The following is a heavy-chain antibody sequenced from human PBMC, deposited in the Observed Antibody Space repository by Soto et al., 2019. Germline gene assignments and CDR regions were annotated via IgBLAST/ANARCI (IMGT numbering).Heavy chain of an antibody. Sequence: PGESLTLSCKGSGYFFAGYWIAWVRQMPGKGLEWMGIIYPDNSNTNYSRSFQGQVTISADKSSSTAYLQWSSLKASDTAIYYCARQGAAVPTVPLIWFDPWGQGTLVTVSS. CDR1: GYFFAGYW. CDR3: ARQGAAVPTVPLIWFDP. D-gene: IGHD6-13*01. V-gene: IGHV5-51*01. CDR2: IYPDNSNT. J-gene: IGHJ5*02.